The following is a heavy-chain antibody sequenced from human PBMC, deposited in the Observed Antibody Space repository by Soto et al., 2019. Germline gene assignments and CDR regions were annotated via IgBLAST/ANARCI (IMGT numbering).Heavy chain of an antibody. D-gene: IGHD2-2*01. Sequence: SLRLPCTASGFTFDDYAMSWVRQAPGKGLEWVGFIRSKAYGGTTEYAASVKGRFTISRDDSKSIAYLQMNSLKTEDTAVYYCTSVSVVVPAGDDFDIWGQGTICTVS. J-gene: IGHJ3*02. CDR1: GFTFDDYA. V-gene: IGHV3-49*04. CDR3: TSVSVVVPAGDDFDI. CDR2: IRSKAYGGTT.